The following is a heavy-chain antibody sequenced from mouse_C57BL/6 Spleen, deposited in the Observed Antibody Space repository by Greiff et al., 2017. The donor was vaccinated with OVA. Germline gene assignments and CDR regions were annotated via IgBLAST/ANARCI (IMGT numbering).Heavy chain of an antibody. CDR2: IDPSDSET. D-gene: IGHD4-1*01. CDR3: AGSDWVGVTWYAD. CDR1: GYTFTSYW. J-gene: IGHJ3*01. V-gene: IGHV1-52*01. Sequence: VQLQQPGAELVRPGSSVKLSCKASGYTFTSYWMHWVQQRPIQGLEWIGNIDPSDSETHYNQKFKDKATLTVDKSSSTAYMQLSSLTSEDSAVYYCAGSDWVGVTWYADRGKGVLVTVSA.